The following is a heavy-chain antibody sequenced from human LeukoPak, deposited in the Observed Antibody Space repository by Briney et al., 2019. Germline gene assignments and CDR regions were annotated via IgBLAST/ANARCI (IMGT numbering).Heavy chain of an antibody. CDR1: GGSISSYY. V-gene: IGHV4-4*07. J-gene: IGHJ3*02. Sequence: SETLSLTCTVSGGSISSYYWSWIRQPAGKGLGWIGRIYTSGSTNYNPSLKSRVTISVDTSKNQFSLKLSSVTAADTAVYYCARDKGCTNGVCYRAFDIWGQGTMVTVSS. D-gene: IGHD2-8*01. CDR3: ARDKGCTNGVCYRAFDI. CDR2: IYTSGST.